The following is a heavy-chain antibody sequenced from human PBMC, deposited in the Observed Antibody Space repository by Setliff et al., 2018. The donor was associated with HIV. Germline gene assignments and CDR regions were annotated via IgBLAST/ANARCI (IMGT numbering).Heavy chain of an antibody. CDR3: ARQPTDTSGYNNWFDS. V-gene: IGHV5-51*01. CDR2: IYPGDSDT. Sequence: GESLKISCKGSGYSFTSYWIGWVRQVPGKGLEWMGIIYPGDSDTKYSPSFQGQVTISADKSVSTAYLQWSSLKASDTAMYYCARQPTDTSGYNNWFDSWGQGTLVTVSS. D-gene: IGHD3-3*01. CDR1: GYSFTSYW. J-gene: IGHJ5*01.